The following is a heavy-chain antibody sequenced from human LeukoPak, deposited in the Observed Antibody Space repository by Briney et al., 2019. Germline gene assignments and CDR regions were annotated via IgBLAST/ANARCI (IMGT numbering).Heavy chain of an antibody. D-gene: IGHD1-26*01. CDR3: ASAAGWEFGY. CDR2: IKEDGSDK. CDR1: VSSRLTRW. V-gene: IGHV3-7*01. J-gene: IGHJ4*02. Sequence: GGSLRLSCVASVSSRLTRWMNWVRQAPGKGLEWVAIIKEDGSDKYYVDSVKGRFTISRDNAKSSVYLQMNSLRVEDTAVYYCASAAGWEFGYWGQGTLVTVSS.